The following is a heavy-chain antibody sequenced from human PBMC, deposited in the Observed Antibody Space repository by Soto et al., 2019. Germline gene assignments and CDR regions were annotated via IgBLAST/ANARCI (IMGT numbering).Heavy chain of an antibody. V-gene: IGHV1-46*01. J-gene: IGHJ6*02. CDR3: ARDCRPYYDILTGYPSPRYGMDV. D-gene: IGHD3-9*01. Sequence: ASVKVSCKASGDTFTSYYMHWVRQAPGQGLEWMGIINPSGGSTSYAQKFQGRVTMTRDTSTSTVYMELSSLRSEDTAVYYCARDCRPYYDILTGYPSPRYGMDVWGQGTTVTVSS. CDR2: INPSGGST. CDR1: GDTFTSYY.